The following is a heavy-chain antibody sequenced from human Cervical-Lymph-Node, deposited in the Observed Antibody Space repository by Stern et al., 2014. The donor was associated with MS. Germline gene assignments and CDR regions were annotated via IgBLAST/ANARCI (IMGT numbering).Heavy chain of an antibody. V-gene: IGHV2-70*12. Sequence: QITLKESGPALVKPIQTLTLTCTLSGISLTTSGMCVSWIRQPPGKALEWLALIDWDDDTYYSPSLRTRLSISKDTSKNHVVLTMSNMDPVDTGTYYCARFSVGYSYARYAFDIWGEGTMVTVSS. D-gene: IGHD5-18*01. J-gene: IGHJ3*02. CDR3: ARFSVGYSYARYAFDI. CDR2: IDWDDDT. CDR1: GISLTTSGMC.